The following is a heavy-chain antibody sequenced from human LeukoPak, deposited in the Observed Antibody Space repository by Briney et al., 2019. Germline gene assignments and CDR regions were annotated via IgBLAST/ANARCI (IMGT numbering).Heavy chain of an antibody. D-gene: IGHD6-19*01. Sequence: GGSLRLSCAASGFTFSSYEMNWVRQAPGKGLEWVAVISYDGSNKYYADSVKGRFTISRDNSKNTLYLQMNSLRAEDTAVYYCAKVGGTDYYYYMDVWGKGTTVTVSS. V-gene: IGHV3-30*18. CDR2: ISYDGSNK. CDR1: GFTFSSYE. CDR3: AKVGGTDYYYYMDV. J-gene: IGHJ6*03.